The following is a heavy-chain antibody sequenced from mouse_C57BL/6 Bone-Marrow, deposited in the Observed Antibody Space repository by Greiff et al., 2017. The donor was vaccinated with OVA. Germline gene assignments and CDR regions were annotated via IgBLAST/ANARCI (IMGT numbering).Heavy chain of an antibody. V-gene: IGHV1-59*01. CDR3: AGGGAYGKYFAH. CDR2: IDPSDSYT. CDR1: GYTFTSYW. D-gene: IGHD2-1*01. Sequence: QVQLQQPGAELVRPGTSVKLSCKASGYTFTSYWMHWVKQRPGQGLEWIGVIDPSDSYTNYNQKFKGKATLTVDTSSSTAYMQLSSLTSEDSAVYYCAGGGAYGKYFAHWGQGTLGTVSA. J-gene: IGHJ3*01.